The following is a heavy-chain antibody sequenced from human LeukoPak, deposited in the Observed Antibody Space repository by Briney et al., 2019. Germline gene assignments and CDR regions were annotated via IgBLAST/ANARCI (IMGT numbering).Heavy chain of an antibody. CDR1: GGSISSSSYY. CDR2: IYYSGST. V-gene: IGHV4-39*01. D-gene: IGHD6-19*01. J-gene: IGHJ6*03. CDR3: ARVRYSSGWLDNYYYYMDV. Sequence: PSETLSLTCTVSGGSISSSSYYWGWIRQPPGKGLEWIGSIYYSGSTYYNPSLKSRVTISVDTSKNQFSLKLSSVTAADTAVYYCARVRYSSGWLDNYYYYMDVWGKGTTVTISS.